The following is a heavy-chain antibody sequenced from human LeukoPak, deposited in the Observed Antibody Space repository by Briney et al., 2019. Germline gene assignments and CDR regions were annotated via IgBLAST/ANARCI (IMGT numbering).Heavy chain of an antibody. V-gene: IGHV4-39*07. Sequence: SETLSLTCTVSSGSISSNNYYWGWIRQPPGKGLEWIGSIYYSGTTFYNPSLKSRVTISLDTSKNQFSLKLNSVTAADTAMYYCARVKPGRYSTTWYYNWFDPWGQGTLVTVSS. CDR2: IYYSGTT. D-gene: IGHD6-13*01. CDR3: ARVKPGRYSTTWYYNWFDP. CDR1: SGSISSNNYY. J-gene: IGHJ5*02.